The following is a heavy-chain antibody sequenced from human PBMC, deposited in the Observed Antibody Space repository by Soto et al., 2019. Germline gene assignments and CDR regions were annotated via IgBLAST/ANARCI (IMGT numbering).Heavy chain of an antibody. Sequence: SETLSLTCTVSGGSISSYYWSWIRQPPEKGLEWIGYIYNSGSTKYNPSLKRRVTISVDTSKNQFSLKLTSVTAADTAVFYCVIGNAGSYYKGLDYWGQGTLVTVSS. D-gene: IGHD3-10*01. CDR1: GGSISSYY. CDR2: IYNSGST. J-gene: IGHJ4*01. CDR3: VIGNAGSYYKGLDY. V-gene: IGHV4-59*01.